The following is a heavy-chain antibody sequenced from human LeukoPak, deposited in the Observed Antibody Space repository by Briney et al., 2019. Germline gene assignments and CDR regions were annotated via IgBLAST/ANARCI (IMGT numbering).Heavy chain of an antibody. J-gene: IGHJ4*02. Sequence: GGSLRLSCAASGFTFSSYWMSWVRQAPGKGLEWVANIKQDGSEKYYVDSVKGRFTISRDNAKNSLYLQMNSLRAEDTAVYYCARDRRGVTVVTPVDYWGQGTLVTVSS. CDR2: IKQDGSEK. V-gene: IGHV3-7*01. CDR3: ARDRRGVTVVTPVDY. D-gene: IGHD4-23*01. CDR1: GFTFSSYW.